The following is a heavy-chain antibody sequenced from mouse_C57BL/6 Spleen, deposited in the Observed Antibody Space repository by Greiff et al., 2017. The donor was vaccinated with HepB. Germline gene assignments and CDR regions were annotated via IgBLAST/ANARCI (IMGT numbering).Heavy chain of an antibody. CDR2: IYPRSGNT. CDR1: GYTFTSYG. V-gene: IGHV1-81*01. J-gene: IGHJ1*03. Sequence: QVHVKQSGAELARPGASVKLSCKASGYTFTSYGISWVKQRTGQGLEWIGEIYPRSGNTYYNEKFKGKATLTADKSSSTAYMELRSLTSEDSAVYFCARKDGSSYGYFDVWGTGTTVTVSS. CDR3: ARKDGSSYGYFDV. D-gene: IGHD1-1*01.